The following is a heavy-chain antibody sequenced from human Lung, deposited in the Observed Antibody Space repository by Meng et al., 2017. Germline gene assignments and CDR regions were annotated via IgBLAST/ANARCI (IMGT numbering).Heavy chain of an antibody. V-gene: IGHV3-21*01. D-gene: IGHD1-26*01. CDR1: GFTLSDYT. CDR3: AREVGGSYHFDY. Sequence: EVQLVESGGGLVKPGGSLRLSCAASGFTLSDYTMNWVRQAPGKGLEWVSSISSSSKYIDYAGSVKGRFTTSRDNAKNSLYLQMYSLRAEDTAVYYCAREVGGSYHFDYWGQGTLVTVSS. J-gene: IGHJ4*02. CDR2: ISSSSKYI.